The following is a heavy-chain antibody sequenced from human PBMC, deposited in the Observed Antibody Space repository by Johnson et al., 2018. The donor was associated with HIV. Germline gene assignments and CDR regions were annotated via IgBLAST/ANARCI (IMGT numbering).Heavy chain of an antibody. D-gene: IGHD6-13*01. V-gene: IGHV3-66*01. CDR1: GFTVSSNY. CDR2: FYSDSNT. CDR3: ARERIAAAGLDAFDI. J-gene: IGHJ3*02. Sequence: VQLVESGGFVVQTGGSLRLSCAASGFTVSSNYMSWVRQAPGKGLEWVSVFYSDSNTYSSDSVKGRFTISRDNSKNTLYLQMNSLRAEDTAVYYCARERIAAAGLDAFDIWGQGTMVTVSS.